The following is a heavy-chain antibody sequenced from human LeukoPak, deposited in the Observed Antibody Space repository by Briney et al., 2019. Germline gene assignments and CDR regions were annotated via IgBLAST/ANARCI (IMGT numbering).Heavy chain of an antibody. Sequence: ASVKVSCKASGYTFTSYDINWVRQATGQGLAWMGWMNPNSGNTGYAQKFQGRVTMTRNTSISTAYMELSSLRSEGTAVYYCARAQTYDFWSGYLGTEAFDIWGQGTMVTVSS. D-gene: IGHD3-3*01. CDR3: ARAQTYDFWSGYLGTEAFDI. CDR1: GYTFTSYD. J-gene: IGHJ3*02. CDR2: MNPNSGNT. V-gene: IGHV1-8*01.